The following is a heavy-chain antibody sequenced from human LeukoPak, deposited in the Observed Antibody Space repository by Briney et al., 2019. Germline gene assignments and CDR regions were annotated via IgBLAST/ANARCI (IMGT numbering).Heavy chain of an antibody. J-gene: IGHJ4*02. Sequence: GGSLRLSCAASGFTFTSYWMSWVRQAPGRGLEWVANIKQDGSETHYVDSVKGRFTISRDNARNLVYLRMNSLRDDDTAVYYCARDGDYIMPPFDYWGQGILVTVSS. V-gene: IGHV3-7*01. D-gene: IGHD4-17*01. CDR3: ARDGDYIMPPFDY. CDR1: GFTFTSYW. CDR2: IKQDGSET.